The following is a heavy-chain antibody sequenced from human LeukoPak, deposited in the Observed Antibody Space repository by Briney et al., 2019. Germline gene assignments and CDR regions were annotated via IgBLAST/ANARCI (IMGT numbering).Heavy chain of an antibody. Sequence: GGSLRLSCAASGFTFSSNYMSWVRQAPGKGLEWVSVIYRGGSTYYADSVKRRFTISRDNSKNTLYLQMNSLRAEDTAVYYCARGREDYYDSSGYYVLFDYWGQGTLVTVSS. V-gene: IGHV3-53*01. CDR1: GFTFSSNY. J-gene: IGHJ4*02. CDR2: IYRGGST. D-gene: IGHD3-22*01. CDR3: ARGREDYYDSSGYYVLFDY.